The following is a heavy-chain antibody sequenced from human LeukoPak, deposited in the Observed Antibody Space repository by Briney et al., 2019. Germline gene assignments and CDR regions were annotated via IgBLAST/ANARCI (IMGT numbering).Heavy chain of an antibody. CDR1: GYTFTNYG. CDR3: ARPGIFGSIFDY. V-gene: IGHV1-18*01. CDR2: ISGYNGNT. D-gene: IGHD3-3*01. Sequence: GASVKVSCKASGYTFTNYGISWVRQAPGQGLEWMGWISGYNGNTNYAQKLQGRVTMTRDTSTSTVYMELSSLRSEDTAVYYCARPGIFGSIFDYWGQGTLVTVSS. J-gene: IGHJ4*02.